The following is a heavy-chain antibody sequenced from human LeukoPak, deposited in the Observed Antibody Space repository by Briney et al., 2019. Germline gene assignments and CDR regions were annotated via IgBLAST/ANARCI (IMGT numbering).Heavy chain of an antibody. J-gene: IGHJ4*02. CDR2: IYHSGRT. CDR3: ATSYGSNFY. D-gene: IGHD6-19*01. CDR1: SGSFSGYY. V-gene: IGHV4-34*01. Sequence: SETLSLTCAVYSGSFSGYYWSRIRQPPGKGLEWIGSIYHSGRTYYNPSLESRVSVSVDTSKSQFSLRLSSVTAADTAVYYCATSYGSNFYWGQGTLVTVSS.